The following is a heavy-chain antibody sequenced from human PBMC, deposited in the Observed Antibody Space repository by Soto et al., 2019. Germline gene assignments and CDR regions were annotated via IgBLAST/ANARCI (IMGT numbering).Heavy chain of an antibody. D-gene: IGHD2-21*02. CDR1: GYTLSNSG. CDR2: INSDNGNT. CDR3: ARTYCGGDCYPAIYSYYYGMDV. Sequence: GASVKVSCKASGYTLSNSGISWVRQAPGQGLEWLGWINSDNGNTNYAQHLQGRVTLTTDTSTSTVSMEVRNLMSEDTAVYYCARTYCGGDCYPAIYSYYYGMDVWGQGTTVTVSS. J-gene: IGHJ6*02. V-gene: IGHV1-18*01.